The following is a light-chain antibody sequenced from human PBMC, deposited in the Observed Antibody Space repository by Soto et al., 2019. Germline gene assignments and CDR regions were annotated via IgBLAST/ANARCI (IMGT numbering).Light chain of an antibody. CDR3: QQYSSAWT. Sequence: DIQMTQSPSTLSASVGDRVTITCRASQSIAWWLAWYQQKPRKAPKLLRYKASILESWVPSRFSGSGSGTEFTLTVTSLQPDDRADYDCQQYSSAWTFSQGTKVAIK. V-gene: IGKV1-5*03. J-gene: IGKJ1*01. CDR1: QSIAWW. CDR2: KAS.